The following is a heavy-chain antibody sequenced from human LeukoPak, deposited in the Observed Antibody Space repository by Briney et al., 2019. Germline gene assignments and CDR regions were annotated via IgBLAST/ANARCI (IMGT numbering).Heavy chain of an antibody. CDR2: IYSGGST. Sequence: GGSLRLSCAASGFTVSSNYMSWVRQAPGKGLEWVSVIYSGGSTYYSDSVKGRFTISRDNSNNTLYLQMNSLRAQDTAVYYCFVVLMEYRVPLDYWGQGTLVTVSS. CDR3: FVVLMEYRVPLDY. D-gene: IGHD2-8*01. CDR1: GFTVSSNY. J-gene: IGHJ4*02. V-gene: IGHV3-53*01.